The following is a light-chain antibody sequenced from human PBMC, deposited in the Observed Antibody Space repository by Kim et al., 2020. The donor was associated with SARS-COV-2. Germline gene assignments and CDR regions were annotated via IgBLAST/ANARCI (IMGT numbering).Light chain of an antibody. CDR1: RLEDEY. J-gene: IGLJ2*01. V-gene: IGLV3-1*01. Sequence: VAPGQTASITCSGDRLEDEYACWYQQKPCQSPVLAIYQDSKRRSGIPKRFSGSNSGNTASLTNTWTQAMDGADYYCQARDGSNVDFGGGTQLTVL. CDR3: QARDGSNVD. CDR2: QDS.